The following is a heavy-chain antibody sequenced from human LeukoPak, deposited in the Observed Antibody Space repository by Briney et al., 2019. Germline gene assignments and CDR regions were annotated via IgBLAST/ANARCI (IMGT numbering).Heavy chain of an antibody. J-gene: IGHJ4*02. CDR1: GGSFSGYY. Sequence: SETLSLTCAVYGGSFSGYYWSWIRQPPGKGLEWIGEINHSGSTNYNPSLKSRVTISVDTSKNQFSLKLSSVTAADTAVYYCARPKQWLVRAYFDYWGQGTLVTVSS. V-gene: IGHV4-34*01. CDR2: INHSGST. CDR3: ARPKQWLVRAYFDY. D-gene: IGHD6-19*01.